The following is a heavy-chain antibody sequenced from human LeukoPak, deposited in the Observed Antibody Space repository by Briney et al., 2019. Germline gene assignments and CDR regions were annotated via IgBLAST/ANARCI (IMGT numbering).Heavy chain of an antibody. D-gene: IGHD1-1*01. Sequence: SGTLSLTYAVSGGSISSNNWWGWVRQPPGKGLEWIGEIYHSGSPNYNPSLKSRVTISVGKSRNHFSLNLSSVTAADTAVYYCARVNINNWHSCDYWGQGTLVTVSS. CDR2: IYHSGSP. J-gene: IGHJ4*02. CDR3: ARVNINNWHSCDY. V-gene: IGHV4-4*02. CDR1: GGSISSNNW.